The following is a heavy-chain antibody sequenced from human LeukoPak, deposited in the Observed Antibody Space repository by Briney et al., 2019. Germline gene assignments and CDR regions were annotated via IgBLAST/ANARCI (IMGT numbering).Heavy chain of an antibody. CDR3: ASGAGYLIEN. CDR2: IKQDGSEK. D-gene: IGHD2-15*01. J-gene: IGHJ4*02. V-gene: IGHV3-7*03. CDR1: GFTFSGHW. Sequence: GGSLRLSCAASGFTFSGHWMNWVRQAPGNGLEWVANIKQDGSEKFYVDSVKGRFTISRDNAKNSLYLQMDSLSAEDTALYYCASGAGYLIENWGQGTLVTVSS.